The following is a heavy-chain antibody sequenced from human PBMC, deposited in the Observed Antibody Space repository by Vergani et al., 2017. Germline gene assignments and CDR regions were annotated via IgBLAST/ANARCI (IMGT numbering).Heavy chain of an antibody. V-gene: IGHV1-18*01. D-gene: IGHD6-13*01. J-gene: IGHJ4*02. CDR1: GYTFTSYG. CDR2: ISAYNGNT. Sequence: QVQLVQSGAEVTKPGASVKVSCKASGYTFTSYGISWVRQAPGQGLEWMGWISAYNGNTNYAQKHQGRVTMTTDTSTITAYMELRSLRSDDTAVYYCARAPLFSNPSSWFDYWGQGTLVTVSS. CDR3: ARAPLFSNPSSWFDY.